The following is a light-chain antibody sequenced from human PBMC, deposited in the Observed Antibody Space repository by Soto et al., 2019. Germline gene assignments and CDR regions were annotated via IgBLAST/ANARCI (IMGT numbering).Light chain of an antibody. CDR1: SSDVGGYNY. CDR2: DVY. CDR3: SSYTTRSTVV. V-gene: IGLV2-14*01. J-gene: IGLJ2*01. Sequence: QSALTQPASVSGSPGQSITISCTGTSSDVGGYNYVSWFQQHPSKAPNLMIYDVYRRPSGVSYRFSGSKSGNTASLTISGFQAEDEADYYCSSYTTRSTVVFGGGTKLTVL.